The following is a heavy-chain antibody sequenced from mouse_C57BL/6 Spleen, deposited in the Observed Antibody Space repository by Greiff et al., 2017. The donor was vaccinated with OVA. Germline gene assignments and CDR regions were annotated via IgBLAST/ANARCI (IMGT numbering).Heavy chain of an antibody. CDR1: GYTFTSYG. CDR2: IYPRSGNT. J-gene: IGHJ4*01. Sequence: QVQLQQSGAELARPGASVKLSCKASGYTFTSYGISWVKQRTGQGLEWIGEIYPRSGNTYYNEKFKGKATLTADNSSSTAYMERRSLTSEDSAVYFCARRVGAPTVVARGDYAMDYWGQGTSVTVSS. CDR3: ARRVGAPTVVARGDYAMDY. D-gene: IGHD1-1*01. V-gene: IGHV1-81*01.